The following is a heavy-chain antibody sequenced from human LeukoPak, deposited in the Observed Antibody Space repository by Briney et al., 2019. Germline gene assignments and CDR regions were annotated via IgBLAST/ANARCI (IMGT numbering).Heavy chain of an antibody. CDR1: GFTFSSYA. D-gene: IGHD3-22*01. CDR3: ARDQAYYDSSGYAWYFDY. J-gene: IGHJ4*02. Sequence: PGRSLRLSCAASGFTFSSYAMHWVRQAPGKGLEWVAVLSYDGSNKYYADSVKGRFTISRDNSKNTLYLQMNSLRAEDTAVYYCARDQAYYDSSGYAWYFDYWGLGTLVTVSS. V-gene: IGHV3-30-3*01. CDR2: LSYDGSNK.